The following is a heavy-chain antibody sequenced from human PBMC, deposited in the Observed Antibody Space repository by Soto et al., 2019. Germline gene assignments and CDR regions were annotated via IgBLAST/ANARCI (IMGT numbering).Heavy chain of an antibody. D-gene: IGHD4-17*01. Sequence: QITLKESGPTLVKPTQTLTLTCTFSGFSLTTRGVGVGWIRQPPGKPLEWLALMYWDDDTRYSPSLKSSLAITKDTSKNQVVLTMSNIDPADTGTYFCAHRTATVTWWFDPWGQGTLVTVSS. V-gene: IGHV2-5*02. CDR1: GFSLTTRGVG. J-gene: IGHJ5*02. CDR2: MYWDDDT. CDR3: AHRTATVTWWFDP.